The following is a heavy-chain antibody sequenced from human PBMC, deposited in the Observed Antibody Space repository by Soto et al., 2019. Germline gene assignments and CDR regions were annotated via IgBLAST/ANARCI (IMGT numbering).Heavy chain of an antibody. Sequence: PGGALRLSCAASGCTFSSYSMNWVRQAPGKGLERVSYISSSSSTIYYADSVKGRFTISRDNAKNSLYLQVNSPRDEDTAVYYCARELNTYTIFGVVMTNWFDPWGQGTLVTVSS. CDR1: GCTFSSYS. J-gene: IGHJ5*02. CDR3: ARELNTYTIFGVVMTNWFDP. V-gene: IGHV3-48*02. CDR2: ISSSSSTI. D-gene: IGHD3-3*01.